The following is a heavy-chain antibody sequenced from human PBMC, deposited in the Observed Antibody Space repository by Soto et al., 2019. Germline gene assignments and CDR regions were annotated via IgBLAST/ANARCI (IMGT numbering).Heavy chain of an antibody. V-gene: IGHV4-39*01. CDR3: ASSQKGYNWNYFDH. D-gene: IGHD1-20*01. CDR2: VFYTGFT. CDR1: GGSISGSYYY. J-gene: IGHJ4*02. Sequence: QLQLQESGPGLVKPSETLSLTCAVSGGSISGSYYYWGWLRQSPGRGPEWIGSVFYTGFTSYNPSLKSRVSVSVDTSKNQFSLKVSAVTAADTAVYYCASSQKGYNWNYFDHWGQGALVTVAS.